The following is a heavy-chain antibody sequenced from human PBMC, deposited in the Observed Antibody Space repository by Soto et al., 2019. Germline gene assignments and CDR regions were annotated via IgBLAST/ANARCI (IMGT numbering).Heavy chain of an antibody. CDR1: GGSIFSSMYY. CDR2: INYVEST. CDR3: ARRKAAAAKYFDK. V-gene: IGHV4-39*01. J-gene: IGHJ4*02. D-gene: IGHD2-2*01. Sequence: PSETLSLTCTVSGGSIFSSMYYWGWVRQPPGKGLEWIESINYVESTFYNPSLKNSTTISIDTSKNQFSLHLRSVTAADTALYFCARRKAAAAKYFDKWGPG.